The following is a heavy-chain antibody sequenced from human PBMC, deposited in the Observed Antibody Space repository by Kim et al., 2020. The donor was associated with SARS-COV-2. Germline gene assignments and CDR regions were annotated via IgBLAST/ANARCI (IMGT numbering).Heavy chain of an antibody. CDR2: IYHSGST. Sequence: SETLSLTCAVSGGSISSSNWWSWVRQPPGKGLEWIGEIYHSGSTNYNPSLKSRVTISVDKSKNQLSLKLSCVTAADTAVYYCAREGGYYDSSGPSYYYYGLDVWRPGTTVTVPS. J-gene: IGHJ6*02. D-gene: IGHD3-22*01. V-gene: IGHV4-4*02. CDR3: AREGGYYDSSGPSYYYYGLDV. CDR1: GGSISSSNW.